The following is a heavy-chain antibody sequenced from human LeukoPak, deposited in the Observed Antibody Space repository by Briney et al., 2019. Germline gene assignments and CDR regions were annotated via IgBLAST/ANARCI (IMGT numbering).Heavy chain of an antibody. CDR3: AKATGHCGGDCYNPYYYYGMDV. J-gene: IGHJ6*02. D-gene: IGHD2-21*02. Sequence: GGSLRLSCAASGFTFSSYGMHWVRQAPGKGLEWVAVISYDGSNKYYADSVKGRFTISRDNFKNTLYLQMNSLRAEDTAVYYCAKATGHCGGDCYNPYYYYGMDVWGQGTTVTVSS. V-gene: IGHV3-30*18. CDR2: ISYDGSNK. CDR1: GFTFSSYG.